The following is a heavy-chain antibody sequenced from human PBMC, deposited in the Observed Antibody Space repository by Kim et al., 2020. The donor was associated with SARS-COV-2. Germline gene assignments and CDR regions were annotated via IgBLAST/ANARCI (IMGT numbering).Heavy chain of an antibody. CDR2: INHSGST. D-gene: IGHD3-22*01. Sequence: SETLSLTCAVYGGSFSGYYWSWIRQPPGKGLEWIGEINHSGSTNYNPSLKSRVTISVDTSKNQFSLKLSSVTAADTAGYYCARVEGRSGYYSFDIWGQGTMVTVSS. J-gene: IGHJ3*02. V-gene: IGHV4-34*01. CDR3: ARVEGRSGYYSFDI. CDR1: GGSFSGYY.